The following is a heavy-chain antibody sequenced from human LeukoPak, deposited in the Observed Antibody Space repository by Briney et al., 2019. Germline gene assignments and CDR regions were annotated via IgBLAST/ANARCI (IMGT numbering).Heavy chain of an antibody. CDR1: GASITNYF. J-gene: IGHJ4*02. CDR3: AGASSSGWYPDMDY. D-gene: IGHD6-19*01. CDR2: LYYSGST. V-gene: IGHV4-59*01. Sequence: SETLSLTCTVSGASITNYFWSWVRQPPGKGLEWIGYLYYSGSTNYNPSLKSRVTISVDTSKSQFSLKLSSVTAADTAVYYCAGASSSGWYPDMDYWGQGTLVTVSS.